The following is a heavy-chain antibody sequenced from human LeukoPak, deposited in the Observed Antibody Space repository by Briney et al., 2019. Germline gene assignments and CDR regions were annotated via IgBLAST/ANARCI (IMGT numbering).Heavy chain of an antibody. J-gene: IGHJ4*02. CDR2: IKSKGDGETT. Sequence: GGSLRLSCAASGFTFSSFWMSWVRQAPGKGLEWVGRIKSKGDGETTDYAEPVKGRFSMSRDDSEATMYLQMYGLEAEDTAVYYCTTDRGLTMIRGVLVDWGLGALVTVSS. D-gene: IGHD3-10*01. V-gene: IGHV3-15*01. CDR3: TTDRGLTMIRGVLVD. CDR1: GFTFSSFW.